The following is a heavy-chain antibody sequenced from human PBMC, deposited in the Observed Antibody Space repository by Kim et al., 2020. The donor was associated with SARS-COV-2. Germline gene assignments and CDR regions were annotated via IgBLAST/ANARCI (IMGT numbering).Heavy chain of an antibody. CDR2: IGTAGDP. D-gene: IGHD6-19*01. CDR3: ARSGYSSGWYREPHYGMDV. J-gene: IGHJ6*02. V-gene: IGHV3-13*05. CDR1: GFTFSSYD. Sequence: GGSLRLSCAASGFTFSSYDMHWVRQATGKGLEWVSAIGTAGDPYYPGSVKGRFTISRENAKNSLYLQMNSLRAGDTAVYYCARSGYSSGWYREPHYGMDVWGQGTTVTVSS.